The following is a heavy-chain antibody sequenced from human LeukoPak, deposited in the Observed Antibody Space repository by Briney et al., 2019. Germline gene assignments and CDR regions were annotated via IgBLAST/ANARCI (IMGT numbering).Heavy chain of an antibody. Sequence: ASVKDSCKASGGTFSSYAISWVRQAPGQGLEWMGGIIPIFGTANYAQKFQGRVTITTDESASTAYMELSRLRSEDTAVYYCARSEAYYDFWSGSYYYYYIDVWGKGTTVTVSS. CDR2: IIPIFGTA. D-gene: IGHD3-3*01. CDR3: ARSEAYYDFWSGSYYYYYIDV. CDR1: GGTFSSYA. V-gene: IGHV1-69*05. J-gene: IGHJ6*03.